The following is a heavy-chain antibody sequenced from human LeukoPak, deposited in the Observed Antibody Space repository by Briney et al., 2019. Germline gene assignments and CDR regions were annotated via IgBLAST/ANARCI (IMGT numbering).Heavy chain of an antibody. J-gene: IGHJ4*02. CDR3: ASLLQNYYGSGSYALPLDY. CDR2: IYPGDSDT. D-gene: IGHD3-10*01. V-gene: IGHV5-51*01. CDR1: GYSFTSYW. Sequence: GESLKISCKGSGYSFTSYWIGWVRQMPGKGLEWMGIIYPGDSDTRYSPSFQGQVTISADKSISTAYLQWSSLKASDTAMYYCASLLQNYYGSGSYALPLDYGGQGPLVTVSS.